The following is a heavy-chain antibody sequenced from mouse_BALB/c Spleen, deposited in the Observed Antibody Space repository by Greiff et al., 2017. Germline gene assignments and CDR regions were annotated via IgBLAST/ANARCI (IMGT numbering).Heavy chain of an antibody. CDR3: ARHYYGSSWDYAMDY. CDR1: GYTFTDYN. V-gene: IGHV1-18*01. Sequence: EVQLQQSGPELVKPGASVKIPCKASGYTFTDYNMDWVKQSHGKSLEWIGDINPNNGGTIYNQKFKGKATLTVDKSSSTAYMELRSLTSEDTAVYYCARHYYGSSWDYAMDYWGQGTSVTVSS. J-gene: IGHJ4*01. D-gene: IGHD1-1*01. CDR2: INPNNGGT.